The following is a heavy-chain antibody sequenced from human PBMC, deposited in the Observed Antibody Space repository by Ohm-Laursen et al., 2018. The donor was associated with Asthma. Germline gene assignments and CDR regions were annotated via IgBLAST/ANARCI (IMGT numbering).Heavy chain of an antibody. D-gene: IGHD2/OR15-2a*01. V-gene: IGHV3-30*02. CDR1: GFTFSSYG. CDR3: AKDHFQFLYYFDY. CDR2: ILYDGSNK. Sequence: SLRLSCAASGFTFSSYGMHWVRQAPGKGLEWVALILYDGSNKSYADSVKGRFTISRDNSKNTLYLQMNSLRAEDTAVYYCAKDHFQFLYYFDYWGQGTLVTVSS. J-gene: IGHJ4*02.